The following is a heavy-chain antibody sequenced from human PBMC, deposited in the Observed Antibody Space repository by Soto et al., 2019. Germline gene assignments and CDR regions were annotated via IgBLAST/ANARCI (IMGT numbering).Heavy chain of an antibody. D-gene: IGHD2-2*01. V-gene: IGHV3-21*01. CDR2: ISSSSSYI. CDR3: ARAVVPAAGSNWFDP. CDR1: GFSFSSYS. J-gene: IGHJ5*02. Sequence: GGSLRLSCAASGFSFSSYSMNWVRQAPGKRLEWVSSISSSSSYIYYADSVKGRFTISRDNAKNSLYLQMNSLRAEDTAVYYCARAVVPAAGSNWFDPWGQGTLVTVSS.